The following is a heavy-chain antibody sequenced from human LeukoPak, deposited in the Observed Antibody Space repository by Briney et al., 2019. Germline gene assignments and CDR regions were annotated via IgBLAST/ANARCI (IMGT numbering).Heavy chain of an antibody. J-gene: IGHJ4*02. Sequence: GGSLRLSCAGAGYTLTTHAVTWVRQAPGKGLEWVATLFGSGKTFYADSVKGRFTISRDTSKNTVSLQMNSLRVEDTAMYYCTRDQMNYWGQGTLVTVSS. V-gene: IGHV3-23*01. D-gene: IGHD5-24*01. CDR1: GYTLTTHA. CDR3: TRDQMNY. CDR2: LFGSGKT.